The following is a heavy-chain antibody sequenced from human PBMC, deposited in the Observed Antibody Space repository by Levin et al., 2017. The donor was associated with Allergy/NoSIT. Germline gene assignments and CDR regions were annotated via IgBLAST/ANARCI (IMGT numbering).Heavy chain of an antibody. CDR1: GYTFTGYH. V-gene: IGHV1-2*06. CDR2: LNPKSGDT. Sequence: ASVKVSCKASGYTFTGYHLHWVRQAPGQGLEYMGRLNPKSGDTKYAQRFQGRVTMTRDTSISTAYMEVSRLRSDDTAVYYCSTSGDGDYPFDIWGQGTMVTVSS. CDR3: STSGDGDYPFDI. J-gene: IGHJ3*02. D-gene: IGHD2-21*01.